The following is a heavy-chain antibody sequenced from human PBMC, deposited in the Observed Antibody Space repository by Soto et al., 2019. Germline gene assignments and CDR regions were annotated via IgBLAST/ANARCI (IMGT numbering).Heavy chain of an antibody. CDR2: ISGSGVGT. J-gene: IGHJ4*02. V-gene: IGHV3-23*01. CDR3: AKDLRTGIVPRYFDY. CDR1: GFTFTSYA. D-gene: IGHD2-8*01. Sequence: PGGSLRLSCAASGFTFTSYAMSWVRQAPGKGLEWVSGISGSGVGTYYADSVKGRFTISRDNSKNTLYLQMNSLRAEDTAVYYCAKDLRTGIVPRYFDYWGQGTLVTVSS.